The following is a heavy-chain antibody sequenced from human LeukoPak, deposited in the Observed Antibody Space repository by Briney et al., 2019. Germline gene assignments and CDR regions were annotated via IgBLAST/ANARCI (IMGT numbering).Heavy chain of an antibody. J-gene: IGHJ4*02. V-gene: IGHV1-69*04. D-gene: IGHD3-22*01. CDR1: GGTFSSYA. CDR2: IIPILGIA. Sequence: ASVKVSCKASGGTFSSYAISWVRQAPGQGLEWMGRIIPILGIANYEQKFQGRVTITADKSKSTAYMELSSLRSEDTAVYYCARKGHYYDSSGLDYWGQGTLVTVSS. CDR3: ARKGHYYDSSGLDY.